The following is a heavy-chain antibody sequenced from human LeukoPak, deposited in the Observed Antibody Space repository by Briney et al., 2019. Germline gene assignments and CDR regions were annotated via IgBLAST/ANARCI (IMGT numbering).Heavy chain of an antibody. D-gene: IGHD2-15*01. Sequence: ASVKVSCKASGGTFSSYAISWVRQAPGQGLEWMGGIIPIFGTANYAQKFQGRVTITTDESTSTAYMELSSLRSEDTAVYYCAVRCSGGSCYPSFVDYWGQGTLVTVSS. J-gene: IGHJ4*02. CDR3: AVRCSGGSCYPSFVDY. CDR1: GGTFSSYA. V-gene: IGHV1-69*05. CDR2: IIPIFGTA.